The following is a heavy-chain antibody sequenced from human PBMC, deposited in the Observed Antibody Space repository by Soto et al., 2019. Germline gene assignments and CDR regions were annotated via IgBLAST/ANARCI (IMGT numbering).Heavy chain of an antibody. V-gene: IGHV4-30-4*01. J-gene: IGHJ4*02. CDR3: ARGVYLDSTCSNDFDD. D-gene: IGHD2-8*01. CDR1: DDSVSRGHYY. Sequence: PSETQSLTCGVSDDSVSRGHYYWSWISQSPEKGLEWIGYIYYSGSTYYNPSLKSRVSMSVDTSKNQFSLRLSSVTAADTAVYYWARGVYLDSTCSNDFDDWVQGALVIVSS. CDR2: IYYSGST.